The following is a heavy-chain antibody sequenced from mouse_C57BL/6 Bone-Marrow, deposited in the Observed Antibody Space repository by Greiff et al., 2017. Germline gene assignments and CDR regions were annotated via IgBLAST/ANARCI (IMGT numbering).Heavy chain of an antibody. CDR2: IRSKSNNYAT. J-gene: IGHJ4*01. CDR3: VSIITTVVGYAMDY. Sequence: EVQLQESGGGLVQPKGSLKLSCAASGFSFNTYAMNWVRQAPGKGLEWVARIRSKSNNYATYYADSVKDRFTISRDDSESMLYLQMNNLKTEDTAMYYCVSIITTVVGYAMDYWGQGTSVTVSS. V-gene: IGHV10-1*01. CDR1: GFSFNTYA. D-gene: IGHD1-1*01.